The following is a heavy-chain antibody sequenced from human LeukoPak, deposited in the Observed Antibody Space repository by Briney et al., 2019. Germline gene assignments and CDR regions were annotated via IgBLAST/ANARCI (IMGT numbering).Heavy chain of an antibody. CDR2: IYYSGST. D-gene: IGHD1-26*01. Sequence: SETLSLTCTVSGGSISSGGYYWSWIRQHPGKGLEWIGYIYYSGSTYYNPSLKSRVTISVDRSKNQFSLKLSSVTAADTAVYYCARANRHRREPTYHYYYMDVWGKGTTVTVSS. CDR3: ARANRHRREPTYHYYYMDV. V-gene: IGHV4-31*03. J-gene: IGHJ6*03. CDR1: GGSISSGGYY.